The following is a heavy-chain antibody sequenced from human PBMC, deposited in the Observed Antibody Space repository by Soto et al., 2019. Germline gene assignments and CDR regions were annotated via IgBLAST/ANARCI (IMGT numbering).Heavy chain of an antibody. J-gene: IGHJ4*02. CDR3: ARGQEGVVATH. D-gene: IGHD5-12*01. CDR2: IKDGGLT. Sequence: QVQLQQWGAGLLKPSETLSLTCVVYGGSLSGYYWSWIRQPPGKGLEWIGEIKDGGLTNYSPSLKRRAIISVDRPKNQFSLQLHSVTAADTAVYYCARGQEGVVATHWDQGSLVTVSS. CDR1: GGSLSGYY. V-gene: IGHV4-34*01.